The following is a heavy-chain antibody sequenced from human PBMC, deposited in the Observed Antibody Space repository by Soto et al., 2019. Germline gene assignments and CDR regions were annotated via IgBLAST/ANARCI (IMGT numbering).Heavy chain of an antibody. V-gene: IGHV4-4*07. Sequence: QVQLQESGPGLVKPSETLSLTCTVSGGSISSYYWSWIRQPAGKGLEWIGRIYTSGSTNYNPSLKSRVTMSVDTSKNQFSLKLSSVTAADTAVYYCARDRWIQLWFHSTQWWFDPWGQGTLVTVSS. CDR1: GGSISSYY. J-gene: IGHJ5*02. D-gene: IGHD5-18*01. CDR2: IYTSGST. CDR3: ARDRWIQLWFHSTQWWFDP.